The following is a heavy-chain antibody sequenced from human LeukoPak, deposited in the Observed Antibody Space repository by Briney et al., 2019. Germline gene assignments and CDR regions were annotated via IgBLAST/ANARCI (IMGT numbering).Heavy chain of an antibody. CDR3: ARDKRGYSYEAYYYYYYMDV. CDR1: GFTFSSYA. Sequence: GGSLRSSCAAPGFTFSSYAMTWVRQAPGKGLEWASVIYSGGSTYYADSVKGRFTISRDNSKNTLYLQMNSLRAEDTAVYYCARDKRGYSYEAYYYYYYMDVWGKGTTVTVSS. V-gene: IGHV3-53*01. J-gene: IGHJ6*03. D-gene: IGHD5-18*01. CDR2: IYSGGST.